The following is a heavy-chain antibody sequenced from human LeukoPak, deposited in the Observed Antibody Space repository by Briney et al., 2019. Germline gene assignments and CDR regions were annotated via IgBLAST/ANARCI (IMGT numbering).Heavy chain of an antibody. CDR2: INHSGST. Sequence: PSETLSLTCAVYGGSFRGYYWSWMRQPPGEGLEWIGEINHSGSTNYNTSLKSRVTISVDTSKTQFSLKLSSVTAADTAVYYCARRPKRVWFGELLGLDYWGQGTLVTVSS. J-gene: IGHJ4*02. D-gene: IGHD3-10*01. CDR1: GGSFRGYY. CDR3: ARRPKRVWFGELLGLDY. V-gene: IGHV4-34*01.